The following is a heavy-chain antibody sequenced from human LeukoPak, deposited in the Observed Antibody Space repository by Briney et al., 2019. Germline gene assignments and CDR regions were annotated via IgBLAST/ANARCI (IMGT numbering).Heavy chain of an antibody. Sequence: GASVKVSCKASGYTFSDYYIHWVRQAPGQGLEWMGWINPNSVGPNSAQKLQVKVTMTRDTSITTAHLALSSATSNAPAVYYCARVRGVINDFDNRGQGALVT. CDR3: ARVRGVINDFDN. J-gene: IGHJ4*02. CDR1: GYTFSDYY. D-gene: IGHD3-10*01. CDR2: INPNSVGP. V-gene: IGHV1-2*02.